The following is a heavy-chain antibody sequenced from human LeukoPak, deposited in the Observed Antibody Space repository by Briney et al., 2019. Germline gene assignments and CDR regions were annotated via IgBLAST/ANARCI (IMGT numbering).Heavy chain of an antibody. D-gene: IGHD5-12*01. V-gene: IGHV4-4*09. CDR2: IYTSGST. J-gene: IGHJ4*02. CDR3: ASSYSGYDFGLDY. CDR1: GGFISSYY. Sequence: SETLSLTCTVSGGFISSYYWSWIRQPPGKGLEWIGYIYTSGSTNYNPSLKSRVTISVDTSKNQFSLKLSSVTAADTAVYYCASSYSGYDFGLDYWGQGTLVTVSS.